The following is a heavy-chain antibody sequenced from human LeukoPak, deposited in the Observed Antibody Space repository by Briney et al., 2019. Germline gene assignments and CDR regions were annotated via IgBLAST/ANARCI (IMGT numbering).Heavy chain of an antibody. CDR2: TVSEIDGGTT. CDR3: TTDNPGG. V-gene: IGHV3-15*04. CDR1: GFTFNYAW. Sequence: PGGSLRLSCAASGFTFNYAWMSWVRQVPGKGLEWVGQTVSEIDGGTTDYAAPVKGRFTISRDDSKSTLYLQMNSLKIEDTAVYYCTTDNPGGWGQGTLVTVSS. J-gene: IGHJ4*02. D-gene: IGHD1-14*01.